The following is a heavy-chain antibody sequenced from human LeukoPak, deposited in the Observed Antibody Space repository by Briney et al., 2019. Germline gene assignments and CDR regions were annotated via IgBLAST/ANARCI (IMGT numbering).Heavy chain of an antibody. Sequence: ASVKVSCKASGYTFTDYYIHWVRQAPGQGLEWMGWINPNSGGTYYPQKFKGRVTMTRDTSINIAYMELSRLRSDDTAMYYCARDSNDDPVWYFNLWGRGTLVTVSS. CDR1: GYTFTDYY. V-gene: IGHV1-2*02. CDR2: INPNSGGT. CDR3: ARDSNDDPVWYFNL. D-gene: IGHD4-11*01. J-gene: IGHJ2*01.